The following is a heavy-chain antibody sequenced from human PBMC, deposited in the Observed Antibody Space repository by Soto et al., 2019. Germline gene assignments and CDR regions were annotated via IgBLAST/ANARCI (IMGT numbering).Heavy chain of an antibody. V-gene: IGHV3-7*01. CDR3: TRARDFYNGGWYSDYFDX. J-gene: IGHJ4*02. CDR2: IKPDGFEK. Sequence: GGSLRLSCAASGFSFTNFWMSWVRQAPGKGLEWVSNIKPDGFEKDYVDSVKVRFTISRDKDKSSMNLQMNSLRAEDTAIYYCTRARDFYNGGWYSDYFDXWGQVALVTVSX. CDR1: GFSFTNFW. D-gene: IGHD6-19*01.